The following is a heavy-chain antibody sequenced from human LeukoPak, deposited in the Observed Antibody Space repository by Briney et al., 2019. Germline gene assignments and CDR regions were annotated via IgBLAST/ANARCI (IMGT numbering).Heavy chain of an antibody. D-gene: IGHD3-3*01. J-gene: IGHJ5*02. V-gene: IGHV1-3*01. CDR1: GYTFTSYA. CDR3: ARVQEVRHHITIFGPARRIDWFDP. Sequence: ASVKVSCKASGYTFTSYAMHWVRQAPGQRLEWMGWINAGNGNTKYSQKFQGRVTMTRNTSISTAYMELSSLRSEDTAVYYCARVQEVRHHITIFGPARRIDWFDPWGQGTLVTVSS. CDR2: INAGNGNT.